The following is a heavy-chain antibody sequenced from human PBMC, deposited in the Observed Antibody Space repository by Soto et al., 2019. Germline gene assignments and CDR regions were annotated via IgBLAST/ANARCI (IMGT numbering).Heavy chain of an antibody. CDR1: GYTFTSYG. D-gene: IGHD1-7*01. J-gene: IGHJ4*02. Sequence: GASVKVSCKASGYTFTSYGISWVRQAPGQGLEWMGWISAYNGNTNYAQKLQGRVTMTTDTSTSTAYMELRSLRSDDTAVYYCARVERLTGTTTGAFDYWGQGTLVTVSS. CDR3: ARVERLTGTTTGAFDY. CDR2: ISAYNGNT. V-gene: IGHV1-18*01.